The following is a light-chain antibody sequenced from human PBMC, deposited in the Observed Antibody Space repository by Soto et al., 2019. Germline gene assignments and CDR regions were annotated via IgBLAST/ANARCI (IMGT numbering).Light chain of an antibody. CDR2: GAS. V-gene: IGKV3-20*01. CDR3: QLYGSSPLFT. J-gene: IGKJ3*01. Sequence: EIVLTQSPDTLSFSPGERATLSCRAIQSISSTYLAWFQQKPGQTPRLLISGASSRATGIPERFSGSGSGTDFTLTISRLEPEDFAVYWCQLYGSSPLFTFGPGTKVDI. CDR1: QSISSTY.